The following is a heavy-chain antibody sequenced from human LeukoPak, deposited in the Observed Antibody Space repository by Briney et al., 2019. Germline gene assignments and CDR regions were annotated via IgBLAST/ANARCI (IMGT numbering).Heavy chain of an antibody. V-gene: IGHV4-4*07. D-gene: IGHD4-17*01. Sequence: SETLSLTCTVSGGSISSYYWSWIRQPAGKGLEWIRGIYTSGSTNYNPSLKSRVTMSVDTSKNQFSLKLSSVTAADTAVYYCARDPVTTPLDYWGQGTLVTVSS. CDR1: GGSISSYY. CDR2: IYTSGST. J-gene: IGHJ4*02. CDR3: ARDPVTTPLDY.